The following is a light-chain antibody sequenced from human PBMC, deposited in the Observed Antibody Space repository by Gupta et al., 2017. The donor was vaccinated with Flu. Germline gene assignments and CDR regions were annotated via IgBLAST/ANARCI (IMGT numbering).Light chain of an antibody. J-gene: IGKJ4*01. Sequence: EIQMTQSPATLSVSPGERATLSCRASQSVSSDVAWYQQKPGQTPRLLIYGASARATGVPARFIGSGSGTEFTLTISSLQSEDFAVYYCQQYNNWPPLTFGGGTKVEIK. V-gene: IGKV3-15*01. CDR1: QSVSSD. CDR2: GAS. CDR3: QQYNNWPPLT.